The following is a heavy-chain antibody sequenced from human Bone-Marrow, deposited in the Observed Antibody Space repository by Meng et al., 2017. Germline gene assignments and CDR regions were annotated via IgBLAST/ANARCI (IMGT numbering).Heavy chain of an antibody. CDR1: GGSISSGGYY. CDR2: IYYSGST. V-gene: IGHV4-31*03. CDR3: ARGPLSAAGTMGYFQH. J-gene: IGHJ1*01. Sequence: QGQVQESGPGLVKPSQTLSLTCTVSGGSISSGGYYWSWIRQHPGKGLEWIGYIYYSGSTYYNPSLKSRVTISVDTSKNQFSLKLSSVTAADTAVYYCARGPLSAAGTMGYFQHWGQGTLVTVSS. D-gene: IGHD6-13*01.